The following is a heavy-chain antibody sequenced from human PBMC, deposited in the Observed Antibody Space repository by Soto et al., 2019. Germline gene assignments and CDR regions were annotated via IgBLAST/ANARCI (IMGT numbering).Heavy chain of an antibody. J-gene: IGHJ5*02. Sequence: PSETLSLTCTVSGGSISSGGYYWSWIRQHPGKGLEWIGYIYYSGSTYYNPSLKSRVTISVDTSKNQFSLKLSSVTAADTAVYYCARGFYDFWSGYSWFDPWGQGTLVTVSS. V-gene: IGHV4-31*03. CDR1: GGSISSGGYY. CDR2: IYYSGST. D-gene: IGHD3-3*01. CDR3: ARGFYDFWSGYSWFDP.